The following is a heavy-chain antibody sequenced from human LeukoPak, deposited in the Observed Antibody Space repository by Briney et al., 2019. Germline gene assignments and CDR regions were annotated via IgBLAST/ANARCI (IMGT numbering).Heavy chain of an antibody. J-gene: IGHJ4*02. D-gene: IGHD6-6*01. Sequence: PSETLTLTCTVSGDSISSYYWSWIRQPPGKGLEWIGYIYTSGGTNYIPSLKGRVTISIDTSKNQFSLKLSSVTAADSAVYYCARLTRLSTSPDRYYLDYWGQGTLVTVSS. CDR3: ARLTRLSTSPDRYYLDY. V-gene: IGHV4-4*09. CDR1: GDSISSYY. CDR2: IYTSGGT.